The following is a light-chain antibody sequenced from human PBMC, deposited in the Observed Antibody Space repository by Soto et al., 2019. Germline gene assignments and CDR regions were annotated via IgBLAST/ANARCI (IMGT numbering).Light chain of an antibody. CDR3: QQYGSSPRT. Sequence: EIVLTQSPGTLSLSPGDRATLSCRSSQSISNTFLAWYQQKPGQAPRLLIYGASSRATGIPDRFSGSGSGTDFTLTISRLETEDFAVYYCQQYGSSPRTFGQGTKVDIK. CDR2: GAS. V-gene: IGKV3-20*01. J-gene: IGKJ1*01. CDR1: QSISNTF.